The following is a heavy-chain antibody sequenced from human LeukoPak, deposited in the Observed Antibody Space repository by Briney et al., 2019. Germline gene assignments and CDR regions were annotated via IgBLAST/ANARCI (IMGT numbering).Heavy chain of an antibody. CDR1: GFTFSSYE. CDR2: ISSSGSTI. V-gene: IGHV3-48*03. D-gene: IGHD3-10*02. J-gene: IGHJ3*02. CDR3: ASARPLFAFDI. Sequence: PGGSLRLSCAASGFTFSSYEMNWVRQAPGKGLEWVSYISSSGSTIYYADSVKGRFTISRDNAKNSLYLQMNSLRAEDTAVYYCASARPLFAFDIWGQGTMVTVSS.